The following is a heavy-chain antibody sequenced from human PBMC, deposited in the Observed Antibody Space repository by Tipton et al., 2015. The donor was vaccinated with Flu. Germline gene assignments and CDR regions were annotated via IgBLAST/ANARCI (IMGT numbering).Heavy chain of an antibody. J-gene: IGHJ4*02. V-gene: IGHV4-38-2*02. Sequence: TLSLTCTVSRDSIRSPYYWGWIRQPPGKGLEWIGNIYHTGSTYYNPSLQSRVTLSVDRSKNSVSLNLTSVTAADTAVYFCARGPRHKYTSFHPDYWGQGDLVTVSS. D-gene: IGHD3-3*01. CDR3: ARGPRHKYTSFHPDY. CDR2: IYHTGST. CDR1: RDSIRSPYY.